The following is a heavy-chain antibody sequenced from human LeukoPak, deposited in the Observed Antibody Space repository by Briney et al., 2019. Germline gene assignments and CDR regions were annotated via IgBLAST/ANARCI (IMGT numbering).Heavy chain of an antibody. CDR3: AKDLKSDGVWNFDS. V-gene: IGHV3-23*01. J-gene: IGHJ4*02. CDR2: IYGSGGTA. CDR1: GFTFSSYT. D-gene: IGHD1-1*01. Sequence: GGSLRLSCAASGFTFSSYTMNWVRQAPGKGLEWVSEIYGSGGTAYADSVKGRFTISRDNSKNTLFLHMANLRGEDTALYYCAKDLKSDGVWNFDSWGQGILVTVSS.